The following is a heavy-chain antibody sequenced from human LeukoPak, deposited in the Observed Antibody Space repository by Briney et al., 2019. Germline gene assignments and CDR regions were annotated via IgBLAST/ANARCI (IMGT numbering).Heavy chain of an antibody. CDR3: ARGHYDVLSASYKWTPDY. V-gene: IGHV3-21*01. Sequence: PGGSLRLSCAASGFTFNTFNMNWVRQAPGEGLEWVSCINSGGDYIYYADSVKGRFTTSRDNAKNSLSLQLNSLRVEDTAVYYCARGHYDVLSASYKWTPDYWGQGTLVTVSS. J-gene: IGHJ4*02. D-gene: IGHD3-9*01. CDR2: INSGGDYI. CDR1: GFTFNTFN.